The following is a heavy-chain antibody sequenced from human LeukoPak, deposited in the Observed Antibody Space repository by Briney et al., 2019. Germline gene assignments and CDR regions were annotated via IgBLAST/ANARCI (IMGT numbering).Heavy chain of an antibody. CDR2: ISSSSSYT. D-gene: IGHD6-19*01. Sequence: GGSLRLSCAASGFTFSDYYMSWIRQAPGKGLEWVSYISSSSSYTNYADSVKGRFTISRDNAKNSLYLQMNSLRAEDTAVYYCARAMDSSGWGAFDIWGQGTMVTVSS. J-gene: IGHJ3*02. CDR3: ARAMDSSGWGAFDI. CDR1: GFTFSDYY. V-gene: IGHV3-11*05.